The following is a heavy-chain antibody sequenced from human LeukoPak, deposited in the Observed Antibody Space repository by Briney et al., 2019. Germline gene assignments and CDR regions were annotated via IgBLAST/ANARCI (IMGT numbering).Heavy chain of an antibody. D-gene: IGHD2-15*01. J-gene: IGHJ4*02. CDR1: GYTFTGYY. Sequence: ASVKVSCKASGYTFTGYYMHWVRQAPGQGLEWMGRINPNSGGTNYAQKFQGRVTMPRDTSISTAYMELSRLRSDDTAVYYCARAPYCSGGSCHFNYNLRIDYWGQGTLVTVSS. CDR2: INPNSGGT. V-gene: IGHV1-2*06. CDR3: ARAPYCSGGSCHFNYNLRIDY.